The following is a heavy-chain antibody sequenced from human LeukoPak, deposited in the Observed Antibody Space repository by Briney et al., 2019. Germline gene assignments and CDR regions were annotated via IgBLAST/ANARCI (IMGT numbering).Heavy chain of an antibody. CDR2: IFYDGSNK. J-gene: IGHJ3*02. Sequence: PGGSLRLSCAASGFTFSTYNMHWVRQAPGKGLEWVAFIFYDGSNKYFADSVKARFTISRDNSKNTLFLQMNSLRAEDTAVYYCARNIAVQNAFDIWGQGTMVTVSS. CDR3: ARNIAVQNAFDI. D-gene: IGHD1-1*01. CDR1: GFTFSTYN. V-gene: IGHV3-33*01.